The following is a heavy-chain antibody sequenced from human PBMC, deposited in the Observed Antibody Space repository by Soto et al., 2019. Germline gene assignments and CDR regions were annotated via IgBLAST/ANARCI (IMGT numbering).Heavy chain of an antibody. CDR2: IKQDGSEK. CDR1: GFTFSSYA. Sequence: PGGSLRLSCAASGFTFSSYAMSWVRQAPGKGLEWVANIKQDGSEKYYVDSVKGRFTISRDNAKNSLYLQMNSLRAEDTALYYCARGYNSALDYWGQGALVTVSS. V-gene: IGHV3-7*01. CDR3: ARGYNSALDY. J-gene: IGHJ4*02. D-gene: IGHD6-19*01.